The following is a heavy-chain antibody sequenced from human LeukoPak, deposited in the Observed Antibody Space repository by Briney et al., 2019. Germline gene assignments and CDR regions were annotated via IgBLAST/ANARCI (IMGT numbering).Heavy chain of an antibody. CDR3: ARVREWELPYFDY. Sequence: ASVKVSCKASGGTFSSYAISWVRQAPGQGLEWMGGIIPIFGTANYAQKFQGRVTITTDESTSTAYMELGSLRSEDTAVYYCARVREWELPYFDYWGQGTLVTVSS. V-gene: IGHV1-69*05. D-gene: IGHD1-26*01. CDR1: GGTFSSYA. CDR2: IIPIFGTA. J-gene: IGHJ4*02.